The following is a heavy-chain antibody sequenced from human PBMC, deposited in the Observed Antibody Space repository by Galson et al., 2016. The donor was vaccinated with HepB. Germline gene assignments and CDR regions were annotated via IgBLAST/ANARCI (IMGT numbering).Heavy chain of an antibody. CDR1: GYTFMSYA. Sequence: SVKVSCKASGYTFMSYAIHWVRQAPGQRLEWMGWISAADGKTEYSQKFQGRVTITRDTSASTAYLEVNSLRSEDTAVFYCARGNVLRLFEWSPDEALDIWGQGTLVTVSS. CDR3: ARGNVLRLFEWSPDEALDI. J-gene: IGHJ3*02. D-gene: IGHD3-3*01. V-gene: IGHV1-3*01. CDR2: ISAADGKT.